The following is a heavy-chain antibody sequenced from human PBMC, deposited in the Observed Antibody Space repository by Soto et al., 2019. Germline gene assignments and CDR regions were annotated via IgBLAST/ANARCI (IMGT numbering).Heavy chain of an antibody. D-gene: IGHD4-17*01. Sequence: GGSLRLSCAASGFTFSSYWMHWVRQAPGKGLVWVSRINSDGSSTSYADSVKGRFTISRDNAKNTLYLQMNSLRAEDTAVYYCARELTSDYGDESGAFDIWGQGTMVTVSS. J-gene: IGHJ3*02. CDR2: INSDGSST. CDR3: ARELTSDYGDESGAFDI. CDR1: GFTFSSYW. V-gene: IGHV3-74*01.